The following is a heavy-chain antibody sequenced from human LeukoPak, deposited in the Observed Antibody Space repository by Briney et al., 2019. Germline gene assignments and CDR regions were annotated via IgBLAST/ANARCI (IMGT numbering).Heavy chain of an antibody. J-gene: IGHJ4*02. D-gene: IGHD3-10*01. V-gene: IGHV1-8*01. CDR2: MNPNSGDT. CDR3: ARGGFGSGSYSDY. Sequence: ASVKVSCKASGYTFTSYDINWVRQATGQGLEWMGWMNPNSGDTDYLQMSQGGVTMTRDTSISTAYMELSSLRSEDTAVYYCARGGFGSGSYSDYWGQGTLVTVSS. CDR1: GYTFTSYD.